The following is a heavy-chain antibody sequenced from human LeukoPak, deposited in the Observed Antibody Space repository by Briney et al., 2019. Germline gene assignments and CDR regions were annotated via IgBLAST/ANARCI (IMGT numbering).Heavy chain of an antibody. CDR2: IYSGGST. V-gene: IGHV3-66*02. CDR1: GIAVSSSY. J-gene: IGHJ4*02. Sequence: GGSPRLSCAASGIAVSSSYMSWVRQAPGKGLEWVSVIYSGGSTSYADSVKGRFTISRDTSKNTLYLQMNSLRPEDTALYYCARGGGAFCGADCYRNFDCWGQGTPVTVSS. CDR3: ARGGGAFCGADCYRNFDC. D-gene: IGHD2-21*02.